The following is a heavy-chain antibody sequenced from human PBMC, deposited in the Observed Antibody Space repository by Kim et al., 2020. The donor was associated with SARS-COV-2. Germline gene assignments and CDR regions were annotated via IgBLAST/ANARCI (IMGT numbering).Heavy chain of an antibody. CDR1: GGTFSSYA. CDR2: IIPIFGTA. D-gene: IGHD3-16*01. CDR3: ARAGLLGGPIWDY. Sequence: SVKVSCKASGGTFSSYAISWVRQAPGQGLEWMGGIIPIFGTANYAQKFQGRVTITADESTSTAYMELSSLRSEDTAVYYCARAGLLGGPIWDYWGQGTLVTVSS. J-gene: IGHJ4*02. V-gene: IGHV1-69*13.